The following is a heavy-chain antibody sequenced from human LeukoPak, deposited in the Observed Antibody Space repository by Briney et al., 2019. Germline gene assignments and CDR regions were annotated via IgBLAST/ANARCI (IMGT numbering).Heavy chain of an antibody. D-gene: IGHD1-26*01. J-gene: IGHJ4*02. CDR1: GGSISNYY. V-gene: IGHV4-59*01. CDR3: ARGGSYLGHCDY. CDR2: IYYSGNT. Sequence: SETLSLTCAVSGGSISNYYWSWVRQPPGKGLEWIGYIYYSGNTNYNPSLKSRVTISVDTSKNQFSLKLSSVTAADTAVYYCARGGSYLGHCDYWGQGTLVTVSS.